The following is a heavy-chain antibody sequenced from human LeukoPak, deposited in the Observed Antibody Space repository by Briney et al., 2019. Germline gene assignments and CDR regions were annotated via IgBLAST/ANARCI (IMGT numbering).Heavy chain of an antibody. CDR1: GLTFDDYA. V-gene: IGHV3-9*03. D-gene: IGHD6-6*01. CDR3: ARYSSSPDAFDI. CDR2: ISWNSGSI. Sequence: GGSLRLSCAASGLTFDDYAMHWVRQAPGKGLEWVSGISWNSGSIGYADSVEGRFTISRDNAKNSLYLQMNSLRAEDMALYYCARYSSSPDAFDIWGQGTMVTVSS. J-gene: IGHJ3*02.